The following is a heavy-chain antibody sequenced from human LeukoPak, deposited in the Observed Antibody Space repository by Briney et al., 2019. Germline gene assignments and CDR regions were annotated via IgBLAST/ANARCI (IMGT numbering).Heavy chain of an antibody. D-gene: IGHD6-19*01. CDR2: IYYSGST. J-gene: IGHJ4*02. CDR3: ARERGPQVAVAGTLDY. CDR1: GGFITAYY. V-gene: IGHV4-59*05. Sequence: SETLSLTCTVSGGFITAYYWSWIRQPPGKGLEWIGSIYYSGSTYYNPSLKSRVTISVDTSKNQFSLKLSSVTAADTAVYYCARERGPQVAVAGTLDYWGQGTLVTVSS.